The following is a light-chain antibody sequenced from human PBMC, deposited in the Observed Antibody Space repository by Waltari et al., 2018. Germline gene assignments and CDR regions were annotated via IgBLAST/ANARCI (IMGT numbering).Light chain of an antibody. V-gene: IGLV1-40*01. Sequence: QSVLTQPPSVSGAPGQRVTISCTGSSSNIGAGYDVHWYQQLPGTAPKLLIYGNSNRPSGVPDRFYGSKSGTSASLAITGLQAEDEADYYGQSYDSSLSHVVFGGGTKLTVL. CDR2: GNS. CDR3: QSYDSSLSHVV. J-gene: IGLJ2*01. CDR1: SSNIGAGYD.